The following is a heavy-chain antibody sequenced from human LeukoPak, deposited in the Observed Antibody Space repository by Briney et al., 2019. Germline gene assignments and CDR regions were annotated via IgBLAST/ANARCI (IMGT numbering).Heavy chain of an antibody. CDR3: ARVTTPFITGTTFYYSYGMDV. D-gene: IGHD1-7*01. J-gene: IGHJ6*02. Sequence: GGSLRLSCAASGFTLSRYAIHWVRQAPGKGLEWVAVISYDGSNKYYADSVKGRFTISRDNSKNTLYLQMNSLRAEDTAVYYCARVTTPFITGTTFYYSYGMDVWGQGTMVTVSS. CDR1: GFTLSRYA. CDR2: ISYDGSNK. V-gene: IGHV3-30-3*01.